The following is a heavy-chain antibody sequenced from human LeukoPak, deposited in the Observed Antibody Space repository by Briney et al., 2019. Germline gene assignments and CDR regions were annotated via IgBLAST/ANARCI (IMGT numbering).Heavy chain of an antibody. CDR2: ISGSGGST. CDR3: AKVEYYDFWSGLFDY. Sequence: GGSLRLSCAASGFTFSSYAMSWVRQAPGKGLEWVSAISGSGGSTYYADSVKGQFTISRDNSKNTLYLQMNSLRAEDTAVYYCAKVEYYDFWSGLFDYWGQGTLVTVSS. J-gene: IGHJ4*02. CDR1: GFTFSSYA. D-gene: IGHD3-3*01. V-gene: IGHV3-23*01.